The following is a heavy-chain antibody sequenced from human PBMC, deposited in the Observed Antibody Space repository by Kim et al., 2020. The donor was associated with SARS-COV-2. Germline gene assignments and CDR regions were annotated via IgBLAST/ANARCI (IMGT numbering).Heavy chain of an antibody. CDR2: ISYDGSNK. CDR1: GFTFSSYA. V-gene: IGHV3-30*04. CDR3: ARDRVGSYGSGITAGDGMDV. J-gene: IGHJ6*02. D-gene: IGHD3-10*01. Sequence: GGSLRLSCAASGFTFSSYAMHWVRQAPGKGLEWVAVISYDGSNKYYADSVKGRFTISRDNSKNTLYLQMNSLRAEDTAVYYCARDRVGSYGSGITAGDGMDVWGQGTTVTVSS.